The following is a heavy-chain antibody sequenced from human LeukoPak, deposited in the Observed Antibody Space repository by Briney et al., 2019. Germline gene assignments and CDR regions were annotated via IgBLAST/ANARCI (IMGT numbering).Heavy chain of an antibody. D-gene: IGHD6-13*01. CDR2: IKQDGSEK. V-gene: IGHV3-7*03. Sequence: GGSLRLSCAASGFTFSTYCMSWVRQAPGKGLEWVANIKQDGSEKYYVDSVKGRFTISRDNAKNSLYLQMSSLRPEDTAFYYCAQGRTERGISIAAPDFWGQGTLVTVSS. CDR1: GFTFSTYC. J-gene: IGHJ4*02. CDR3: AQGRTERGISIAAPDF.